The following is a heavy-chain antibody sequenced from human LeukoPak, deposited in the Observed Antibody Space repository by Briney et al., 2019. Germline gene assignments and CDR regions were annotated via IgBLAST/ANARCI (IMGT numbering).Heavy chain of an antibody. Sequence: ASVKVSCKASGYTFTGYYMHWVRQAPGQGLEWMGWINSNSGLTDYAQKFQGRVTMTRVTSISTVYMELSRLRSDDTAVYYCARDDASNWSSDFDYWGQGSLVTVSS. V-gene: IGHV1-2*02. CDR1: GYTFTGYY. J-gene: IGHJ4*02. CDR2: INSNSGLT. D-gene: IGHD4-11*01. CDR3: ARDDASNWSSDFDY.